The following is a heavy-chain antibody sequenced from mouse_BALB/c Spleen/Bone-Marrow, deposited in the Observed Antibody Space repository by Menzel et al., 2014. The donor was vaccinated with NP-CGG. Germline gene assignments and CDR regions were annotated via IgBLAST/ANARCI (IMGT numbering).Heavy chain of an antibody. Sequence: EVQLQQSGPELVKPGASVKMSCKASRYTFTSYVLHWVRQKPGQGLEWIGFMNPFNDGTKYNEKFKGKATLTSDKSSSTAYMELSSLTSEDSAVYYCARRGRIAEALGYWGQGTTLTVSS. CDR2: MNPFNDGT. CDR1: RYTFTSYV. D-gene: IGHD6-1*01. J-gene: IGHJ2*01. CDR3: ARRGRIAEALGY. V-gene: IGHV1-14*01.